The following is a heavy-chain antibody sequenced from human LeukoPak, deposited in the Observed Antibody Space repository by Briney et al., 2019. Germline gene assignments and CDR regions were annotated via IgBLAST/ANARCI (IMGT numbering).Heavy chain of an antibody. D-gene: IGHD2-8*01. CDR2: LRGDGTSA. J-gene: IGHJ4*02. Sequence: GGSLRLSCAASGFTFSSYWLSWVRQVSGKGLVCVARLRGDGTSAMYADSVKGRFTISRDNAKNTLFLQMNSLRVEDTAVYYCARDFHAVHFDSWAREPWSPSPQ. CDR1: GFTFSSYW. V-gene: IGHV3-74*03. CDR3: ARDFHAVHFDS.